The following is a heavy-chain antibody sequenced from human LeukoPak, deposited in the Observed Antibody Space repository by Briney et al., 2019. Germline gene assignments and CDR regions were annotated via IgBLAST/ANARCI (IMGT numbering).Heavy chain of an antibody. V-gene: IGHV3-23*01. D-gene: IGHD3-16*01. CDR1: GFTFSSYA. J-gene: IGHJ4*02. Sequence: AGGSLRLSCAASGFTFSSYAMSWVRQPPGKGLEWVSSVGGGSGSAYYADSVKGRFTISRDNSKNTLYLQMNSLRAEDTAVYYCGPSPYDYVWGTNLEQWGQGTLVIVSS. CDR3: GPSPYDYVWGTNLEQ. CDR2: VGGGSGSA.